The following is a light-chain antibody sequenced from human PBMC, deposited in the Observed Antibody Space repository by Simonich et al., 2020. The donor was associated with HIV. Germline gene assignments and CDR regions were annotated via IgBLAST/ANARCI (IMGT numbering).Light chain of an antibody. CDR3: QQYYSTPQT. CDR1: QSILYRSNNKNY. V-gene: IGKV4-1*01. CDR2: WAS. J-gene: IGKJ1*01. Sequence: DIVMTQSPDSLAVSLGERATINCKSSQSILYRSNNKNYLAWYQKKPRQPPKLLIYWASTRESGVPDRFSGSGSGTDLTLTINSLQAEDVAVYYCQQYYSTPQTFGQGTKVEIK.